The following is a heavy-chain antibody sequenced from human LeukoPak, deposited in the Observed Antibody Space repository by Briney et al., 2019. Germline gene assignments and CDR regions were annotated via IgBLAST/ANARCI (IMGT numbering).Heavy chain of an antibody. Sequence: AGGSLRPSCAASGFTVSSNYMTWVRQAPGKGLEWVSLIYSDGRTYYADSVKGRFTISRDNSKNTLYLQMNSLRAEDTAVYYCARESSGFDIWGQGTMVTVSS. J-gene: IGHJ3*02. CDR3: ARESSGFDI. CDR2: IYSDGRT. V-gene: IGHV3-53*01. CDR1: GFTVSSNY.